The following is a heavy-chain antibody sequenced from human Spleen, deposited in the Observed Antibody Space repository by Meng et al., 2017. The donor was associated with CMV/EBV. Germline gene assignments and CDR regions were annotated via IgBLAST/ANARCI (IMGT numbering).Heavy chain of an antibody. Sequence: ASVKVSCKASGYTFTAYYMHWVRQAPGQGLEWMGWINPNSGGTNYAQKFEGRVTMTRDTSTTAAYMELSGLRSDDTAVYYCARDSSPYDFWSGYYPAGWFDPWGQGTLVTVSS. CDR2: INPNSGGT. CDR1: GYTFTAYY. J-gene: IGHJ5*02. D-gene: IGHD3-3*01. CDR3: ARDSSPYDFWSGYYPAGWFDP. V-gene: IGHV1-2*02.